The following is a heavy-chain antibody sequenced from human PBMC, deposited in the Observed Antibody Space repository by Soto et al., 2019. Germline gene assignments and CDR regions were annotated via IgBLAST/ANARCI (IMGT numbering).Heavy chain of an antibody. CDR3: ARAGCDGGRCYTLVGLRYGMDV. D-gene: IGHD2-15*01. V-gene: IGHV3-30-3*01. Sequence: QVQLVESGGGVVQPGRSLRLSCAASGFTFSSYVMHWVRQAPGKGLEWVAVISYDGNNKYYADSVKGRFTISRDNSKNTLYLQMNRLRAEDTAVYYCARAGCDGGRCYTLVGLRYGMDVWGQGTTVTVSS. J-gene: IGHJ6*02. CDR2: ISYDGNNK. CDR1: GFTFSSYV.